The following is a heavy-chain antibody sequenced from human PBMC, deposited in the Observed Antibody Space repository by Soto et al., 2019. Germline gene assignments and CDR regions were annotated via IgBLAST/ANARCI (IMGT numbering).Heavy chain of an antibody. CDR1: GYTLTELS. D-gene: IGHD6-13*01. J-gene: IGHJ4*02. CDR2: FDPEDGET. V-gene: IGHV1-24*01. CDR3: TTRLTAAVDY. Sequence: ASLKVSCKVSGYTLTELSMHWLRQAPGKGLEWMGGFDPEDGETIYAQKFQGRVTMTEDTSTDTAYMELSSLRSEDTAVYYCTTRLTAAVDYWGQGTLVTVSS.